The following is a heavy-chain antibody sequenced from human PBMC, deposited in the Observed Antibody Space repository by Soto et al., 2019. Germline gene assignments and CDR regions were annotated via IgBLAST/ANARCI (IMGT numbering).Heavy chain of an antibody. CDR3: ARGTIGYGGFTPFDY. J-gene: IGHJ4*02. D-gene: IGHD3-16*01. CDR2: IHRSGST. Sequence: SETLSLTCAVSGYSISSGYYWGWIRQPPGKGLEWIGSIHRSGSTYYNPSLKSRVTISVDTSKNQFSLKLSSVTAADTAVYYCARGTIGYGGFTPFDYWGQGTLVTVSS. V-gene: IGHV4-38-2*01. CDR1: GYSISSGYY.